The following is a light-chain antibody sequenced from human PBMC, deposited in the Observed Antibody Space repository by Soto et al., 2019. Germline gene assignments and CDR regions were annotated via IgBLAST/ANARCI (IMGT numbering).Light chain of an antibody. Sequence: QSALTQPASVSGSPGQSITISCTGTSSDVGGYNYVSWYQQHPGKAPKLMIYDVSNRTSGVSNRFSGSKSGNTASLTISGRQAADEADYYCSSYTSSSFYVFGTGTKLTVL. CDR3: SSYTSSSFYV. CDR2: DVS. V-gene: IGLV2-14*01. J-gene: IGLJ1*01. CDR1: SSDVGGYNY.